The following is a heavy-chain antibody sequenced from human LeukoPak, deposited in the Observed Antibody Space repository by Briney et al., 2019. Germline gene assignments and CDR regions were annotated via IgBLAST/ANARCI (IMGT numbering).Heavy chain of an antibody. CDR2: INHSGST. CDR3: ARAALPVWWSSYYFDY. CDR1: GFTFTNAW. V-gene: IGHV4-34*01. Sequence: GSLRLSCVDSGFTFTNAWMSWVRQPPGKGLEWIGEINHSGSTNYNPSLKSRVTISVDTSKNQFSLKLSSVTAADTAVYYCARAALPVWWSSYYFDYWGQGTLVTVSS. J-gene: IGHJ4*02. D-gene: IGHD2-21*01.